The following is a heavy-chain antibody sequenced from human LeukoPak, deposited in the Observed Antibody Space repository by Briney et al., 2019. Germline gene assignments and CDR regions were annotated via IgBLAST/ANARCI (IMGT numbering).Heavy chain of an antibody. CDR3: AKQLTMIVVVPLDY. Sequence: PGGSLRLSCAASGFTFSSYVMSWVRQAPGKGLEWVSAISGSGGSTYYAGSVRGRFTISRDNSKNTLYLQMNSLRAEDTAVYYCAKQLTMIVVVPLDYWGQGTLVTVSS. D-gene: IGHD3-22*01. V-gene: IGHV3-23*01. J-gene: IGHJ4*02. CDR1: GFTFSSYV. CDR2: ISGSGGST.